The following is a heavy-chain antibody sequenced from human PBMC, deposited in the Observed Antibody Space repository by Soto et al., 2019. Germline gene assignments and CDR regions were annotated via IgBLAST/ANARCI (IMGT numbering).Heavy chain of an antibody. Sequence: PGASLKISCKGSGYSFTSYWIGWVRQMPGKGLEWMGIIYPGDSDTRYSPSFQGQVTISADKSISTAYLQWSSLKASDTAMYSCARSSCSGGTCSDAFDVWGQGTMVTVS. CDR2: IYPGDSDT. J-gene: IGHJ3*01. D-gene: IGHD2-15*01. CDR1: GYSFTSYW. V-gene: IGHV5-51*01. CDR3: ARSSCSGGTCSDAFDV.